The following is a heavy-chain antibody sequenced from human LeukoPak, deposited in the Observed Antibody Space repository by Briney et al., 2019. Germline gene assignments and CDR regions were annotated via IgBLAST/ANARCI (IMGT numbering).Heavy chain of an antibody. V-gene: IGHV4-34*01. CDR1: GFTFSSYA. CDR2: INHSGST. J-gene: IGHJ6*02. CDR3: ARDKVEVARGTYYYYGMDV. D-gene: IGHD5-24*01. Sequence: LRLSCAASGFTFSSYAMHRVRQAPGKGLEWVGEINHSGSTNYNPSLKSRVTISVHKSKNQFSLKLSSVIAADTAVYYGARDKVEVARGTYYYYGMDVWGQGTTVTVSS.